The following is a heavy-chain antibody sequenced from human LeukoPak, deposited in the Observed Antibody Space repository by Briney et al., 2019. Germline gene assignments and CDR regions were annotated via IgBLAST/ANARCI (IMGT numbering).Heavy chain of an antibody. V-gene: IGHV3-23*01. CDR2: ISGSGDTT. Sequence: GGSLRLSCAASGFTFSNYAMSWVRQAPGKRLEWVSSISGSGDTTYYADSVEGRFTISRDNSKNTLDLQMSSLRADDTAVYYRAQVVLYGRCVSFYSGFDPWGQGTLVTVSS. CDR1: GFTFSNYA. D-gene: IGHD2-15*01. CDR3: AQVVLYGRCVSFYSGFDP. J-gene: IGHJ5*02.